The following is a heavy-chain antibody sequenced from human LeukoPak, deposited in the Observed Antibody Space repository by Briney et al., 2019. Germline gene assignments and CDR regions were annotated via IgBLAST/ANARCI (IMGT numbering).Heavy chain of an antibody. V-gene: IGHV3-33*06. CDR3: AKDSYYDILTGYADY. D-gene: IGHD3-9*01. J-gene: IGHJ4*02. Sequence: GRSLRLSCAASEFTFSSYGMHWVRQAPGKGLEWVAVIWYDGSNKYYADSVKGRFTISRDNSKNTLYLQMNSLRAEDTAVYYCAKDSYYDILTGYADYWGQGTLVTVSS. CDR1: EFTFSSYG. CDR2: IWYDGSNK.